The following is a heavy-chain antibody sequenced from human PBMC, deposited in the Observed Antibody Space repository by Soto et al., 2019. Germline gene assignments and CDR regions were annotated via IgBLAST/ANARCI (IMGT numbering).Heavy chain of an antibody. CDR2: ISYDGSNK. D-gene: IGHD3-3*01. CDR3: ARDDYDFWSGYYGLYYYYGMDV. V-gene: IGHV3-30-3*01. J-gene: IGHJ6*02. Sequence: XGSLRLSCADAGFTFSSYAMHWVRQAPGKGLEWVAVISYDGSNKYYADSVKGRFTISRDNSKNTLYLQMNSLRAEDTAVYYCARDDYDFWSGYYGLYYYYGMDVWGQGATVTVSS. CDR1: GFTFSSYA.